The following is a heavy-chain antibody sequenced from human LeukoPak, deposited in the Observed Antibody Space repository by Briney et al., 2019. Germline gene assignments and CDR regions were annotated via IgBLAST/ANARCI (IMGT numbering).Heavy chain of an antibody. J-gene: IGHJ4*02. CDR1: GFTVSSNY. CDR3: AKDIRYGGNILFDY. D-gene: IGHD4-23*01. V-gene: IGHV3-53*01. CDR2: IYGGGST. Sequence: GGSLRLSCAASGFTVSSNYMSWVRQAPGKGLEWVSVIYGGGSTYYADSVKGRFTISRDTSKNTVNLQMNSLRAEDTAVYYCAKDIRYGGNILFDYWGQGTLVTVSS.